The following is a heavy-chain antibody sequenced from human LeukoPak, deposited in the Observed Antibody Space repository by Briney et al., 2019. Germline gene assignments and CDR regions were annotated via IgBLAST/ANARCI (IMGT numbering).Heavy chain of an antibody. V-gene: IGHV3-23*01. CDR2: ISGSGGST. J-gene: IGHJ1*01. CDR3: AKDETVGATAEYFQH. D-gene: IGHD1-26*01. CDR1: GFTFSSYA. Sequence: GGSLRLSCAASGFTFSSYAMSWVRQAPGKGLEWVSAISGSGGSTYYADSVKGRFTISRDSSKSTLYLQMNSLRAEDTAVYYCAKDETVGATAEYFQHWGQGTLVTVSS.